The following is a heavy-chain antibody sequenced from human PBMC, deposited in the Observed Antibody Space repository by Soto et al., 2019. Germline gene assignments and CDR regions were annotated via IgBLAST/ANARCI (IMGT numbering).Heavy chain of an antibody. J-gene: IGHJ6*02. CDR2: ISSSSSTI. D-gene: IGHD3-9*01. CDR3: ARDGRYYDTLTGYYSPYYYYYGMDV. Sequence: PGGSLRLSCAASGFTFSSYSMNWVRQAPGKGLEWVSYISSSSSTIYYADSVKGRFTISRDNAKNSLYLQMNSLRDEDTAVYYCARDGRYYDTLTGYYSPYYYYYGMDVWGQGTTVTVSS. CDR1: GFTFSSYS. V-gene: IGHV3-48*02.